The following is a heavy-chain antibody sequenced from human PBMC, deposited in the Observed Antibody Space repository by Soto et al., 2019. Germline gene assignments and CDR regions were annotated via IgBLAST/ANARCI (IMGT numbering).Heavy chain of an antibody. Sequence: SVKVSCKASGGTFSSYAISWVRQAPGQGLEWMGGIIPIFGTANYAQKFQGRVTITADESTSTAYMELSSLRSEDTAVYYCARVPLTYCSGGSCYSFGDYWGQGTLVTVSS. V-gene: IGHV1-69*13. J-gene: IGHJ4*02. CDR1: GGTFSSYA. CDR3: ARVPLTYCSGGSCYSFGDY. D-gene: IGHD2-15*01. CDR2: IIPIFGTA.